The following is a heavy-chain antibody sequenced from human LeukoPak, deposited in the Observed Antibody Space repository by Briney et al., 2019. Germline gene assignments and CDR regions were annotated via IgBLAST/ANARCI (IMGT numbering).Heavy chain of an antibody. V-gene: IGHV4-59*08. D-gene: IGHD1-26*01. CDR3: ARPTPFSGTGAFDI. CDR2: GFYIGRT. Sequence: SETLSLTCTVSGASVRSHYWSWIRQTPGKGLEWIGYGFYIGRTNYNPSLGSRVAISLDTSKNQFSLRLTAVTAADTAVYYCARPTPFSGTGAFDIWGQGTMVTVSS. CDR1: GASVRSHY. J-gene: IGHJ3*02.